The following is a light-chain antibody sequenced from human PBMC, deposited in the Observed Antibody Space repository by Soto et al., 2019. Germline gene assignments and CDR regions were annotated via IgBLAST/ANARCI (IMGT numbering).Light chain of an antibody. Sequence: DIVLTPSPVTLSLSTGERATLSCRASQSLRSSYLAWYQQKPGQAPRLLMYGASNRAAGFPDRFSGSGSGTDFPLTISRLDPEDFAVYYCHGQQFVESSLYTFGQGTRVDTK. V-gene: IGKV3-20*01. J-gene: IGKJ2*01. CDR2: GAS. CDR3: HGQQFVESSLYT. CDR1: QSLRSSY.